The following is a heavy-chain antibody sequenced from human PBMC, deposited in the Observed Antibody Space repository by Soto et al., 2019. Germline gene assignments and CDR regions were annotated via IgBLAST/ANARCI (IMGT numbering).Heavy chain of an antibody. J-gene: IGHJ6*04. CDR3: ARRYCSSASCPRNYYGMDV. Sequence: GESLKISCQGSGYNFASYWISWVRQMPGKGLEWMGRIDPIDSYTNYSPSFQGHVTISADKSISTAYLQWSSLKASDTAMYYCARRYCSSASCPRNYYGMDVWGKGTTVTVSS. CDR2: IDPIDSYT. CDR1: GYNFASYW. D-gene: IGHD2-2*01. V-gene: IGHV5-10-1*01.